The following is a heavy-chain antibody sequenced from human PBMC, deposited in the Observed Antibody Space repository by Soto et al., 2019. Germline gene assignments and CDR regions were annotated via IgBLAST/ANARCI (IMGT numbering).Heavy chain of an antibody. D-gene: IGHD4-17*01. V-gene: IGHV1-8*01. Sequence: QVQLVQSGAEVKKPGASVKVSCKASGYTFTSYDINWVRQATGQGREWMGWMNPNSGNAGYAQKVQGRVTMSTNTTLSTAYVERSSLRFEDAAVYYCAMSFYGDNVDYWGQGTLVTVSS. CDR3: AMSFYGDNVDY. CDR2: MNPNSGNA. CDR1: GYTFTSYD. J-gene: IGHJ4*02.